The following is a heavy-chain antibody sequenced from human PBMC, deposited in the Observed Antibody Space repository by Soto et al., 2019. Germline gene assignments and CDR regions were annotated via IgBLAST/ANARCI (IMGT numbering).Heavy chain of an antibody. CDR1: GFTFSSYS. CDR2: SSSSSSYI. J-gene: IGHJ6*02. D-gene: IGHD5-12*01. V-gene: IGHV3-21*01. CDR3: ARDKKWLRPISIYYYYYGMDV. Sequence: GRSLRLSCTASGFTFSSYSMNWVSQAPGKGLEWVSSSSSSSSYIYYADSVKGRFAISRDNAKNSLYLQMNSLRAEDTAVYYCARDKKWLRPISIYYYYYGMDVWGQGTTVTVSS.